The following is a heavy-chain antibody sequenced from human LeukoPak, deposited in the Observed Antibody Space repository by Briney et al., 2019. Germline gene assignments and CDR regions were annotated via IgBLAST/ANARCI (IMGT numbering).Heavy chain of an antibody. CDR3: AMFRITMVRGVLSAWFDP. CDR2: IYYSGST. CDR1: GGSISSYY. D-gene: IGHD3-10*01. V-gene: IGHV4-59*01. J-gene: IGHJ5*02. Sequence: SETLSLTCTVSGGSISSYYWGWIRQPPGKGPEWIGYIYYSGSTNYNPSLKSRVTISVDTSKNQFSLKLSSVTAADTAVYYCAMFRITMVRGVLSAWFDPWGQGTLVTVSS.